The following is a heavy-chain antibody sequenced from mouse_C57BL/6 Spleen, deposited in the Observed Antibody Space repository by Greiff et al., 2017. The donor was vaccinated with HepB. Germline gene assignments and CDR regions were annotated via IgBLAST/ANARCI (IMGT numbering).Heavy chain of an antibody. CDR1: GFTFSSYA. Sequence: EVKLVESGGGLVKPGGSLKLSCAASGFTFSSYAMSWVRQTPEKRLEWVATISDGGSYTYYPDNVKGRFTISRDNAKNNLYLQMSHLKSEDTAMYYCAREVDGYSAYWGQGTLVTVSA. CDR2: ISDGGSYT. D-gene: IGHD2-3*01. J-gene: IGHJ3*01. V-gene: IGHV5-4*01. CDR3: AREVDGYSAY.